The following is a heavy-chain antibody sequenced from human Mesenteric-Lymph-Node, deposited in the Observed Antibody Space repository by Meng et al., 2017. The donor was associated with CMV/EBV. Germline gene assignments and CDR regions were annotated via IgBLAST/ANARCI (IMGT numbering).Heavy chain of an antibody. Sequence: VSSGSISSGGYYWSWIRQHPGKGLEWIGYINDSGSTASNPSLKSRVTISVDTSKNQFSLKLTSVTAADTAFYYCARDSVAGSGLDYWGQGTLVTVSS. D-gene: IGHD6-19*01. CDR2: INDSGST. V-gene: IGHV4-31*02. CDR1: SGSISSGGYY. CDR3: ARDSVAGSGLDY. J-gene: IGHJ4*02.